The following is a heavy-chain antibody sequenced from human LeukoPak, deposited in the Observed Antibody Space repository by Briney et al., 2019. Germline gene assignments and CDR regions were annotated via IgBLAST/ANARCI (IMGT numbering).Heavy chain of an antibody. D-gene: IGHD6-19*01. V-gene: IGHV3-7*03. CDR2: IKQDGSEK. CDR1: GFTFSSYW. Sequence: PGGSLRLSCAASGFTFSSYWMSWVRQAPGKGLEWVANIKQDGSEKFYVDSVKGRFTISRDNAKNALYLQMNSLRAEDTAVYYCAKDGKSGWYNGWGQGTLVTVSS. J-gene: IGHJ4*02. CDR3: AKDGKSGWYNG.